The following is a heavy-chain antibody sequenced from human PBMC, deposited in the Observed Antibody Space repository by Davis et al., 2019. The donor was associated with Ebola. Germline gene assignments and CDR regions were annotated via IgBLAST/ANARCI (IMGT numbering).Heavy chain of an antibody. CDR1: GITFSNYD. CDR2: ISNNGDNT. V-gene: IGHV3-23*01. D-gene: IGHD3-10*01. Sequence: GESLKISCVASGITFSNYDMSWVRQAPGKGLEWVSGISNNGDNTFYADSVKGRFTISRDNSKHTVYLQMNSLRAEDTAVYYCAKDGWLGELLIYGGLHWGQGTLVTVSS. J-gene: IGHJ4*02. CDR3: AKDGWLGELLIYGGLH.